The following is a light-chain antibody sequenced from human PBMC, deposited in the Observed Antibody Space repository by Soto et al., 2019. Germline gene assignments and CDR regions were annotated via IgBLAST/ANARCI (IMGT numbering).Light chain of an antibody. J-gene: IGLJ2*01. CDR2: ENN. V-gene: IGLV6-57*04. CDR1: SGSIANNY. Sequence: NFMLTQPNSVSESPGKTLSISCTRSSGSIANNYVQWYQQRPGSAPTTVIYENNQRLSGVPDRFSGSTDGYSNSASLTISGLQTEDEADYYCQSYDSDFVVFGGGTKVTVL. CDR3: QSYDSDFVV.